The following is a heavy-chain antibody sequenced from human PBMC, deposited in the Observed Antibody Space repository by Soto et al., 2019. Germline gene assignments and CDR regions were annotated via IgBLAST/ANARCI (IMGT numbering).Heavy chain of an antibody. CDR3: AREVGYGDFSAALLD. CDR2: IITLFGTS. V-gene: IGHV1-69*01. CDR1: GGTFSSHS. J-gene: IGHJ4*02. D-gene: IGHD2-21*02. Sequence: VQLMQSGAEVKKPGSSVKVYCKASGGTFSSHSINWVRQAPGQGLEWMGGIITLFGTSNYAQNFQGRATITADQSTSTADMELNSLTSDDTAVYYCAREVGYGDFSAALLDWGQGTLVTVSS.